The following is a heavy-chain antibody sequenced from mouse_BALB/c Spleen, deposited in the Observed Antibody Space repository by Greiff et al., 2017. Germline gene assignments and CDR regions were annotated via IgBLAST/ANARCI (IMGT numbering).Heavy chain of an antibody. CDR1: GYTFSSYW. V-gene: IGHV1-9*01. D-gene: IGHD2-4*01. CDR3: ARLGLRRGAMDY. Sequence: VQLQQSGAELMKPGASVKISCKATGYTFSSYWIEWVKQRPGHGLEWIGEILPGSGSTNYNEKFKGKATFTADTSSNTAYMQLSSLTSEDSAVYYCARLGLRRGAMDYWGQGTSVTVSS. J-gene: IGHJ4*01. CDR2: ILPGSGST.